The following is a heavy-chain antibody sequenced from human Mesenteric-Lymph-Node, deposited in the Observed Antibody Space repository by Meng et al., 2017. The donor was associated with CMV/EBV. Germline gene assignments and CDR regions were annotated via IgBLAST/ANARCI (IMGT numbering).Heavy chain of an antibody. CDR1: GFTLYDYA. CDR2: IYSDGIRS. J-gene: IGHJ4*02. Sequence: GGSLRLSCAASGFTLYDYAMSWVRQVPGKGLEWISLIYSDGIRSYYADSVKGRFAISRDNSKNTVSLQMNSLRVEDTAVYYCVKGFNPNCFCPGFWGQGTQVTVSS. CDR3: VKGFNPNCFCPGF. V-gene: IGHV3-23*03. D-gene: IGHD3-3*01.